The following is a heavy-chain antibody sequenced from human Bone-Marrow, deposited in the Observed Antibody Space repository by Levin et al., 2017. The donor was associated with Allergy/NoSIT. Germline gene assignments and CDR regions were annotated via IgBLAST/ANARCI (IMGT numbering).Heavy chain of an antibody. V-gene: IGHV3-21*01. J-gene: IGHJ4*02. D-gene: IGHD4-17*01. CDR3: ASIIYGDYDLDFDY. Sequence: KSGGSLRLSCAASGFTFSSYSMNWVRQAPGKGLEWVSSISSSSSYIYYADSVKGRFTISRDNAKNSLYLQMNSLRAEDTAVYYCASIIYGDYDLDFDYWGQGTLVTVSS. CDR2: ISSSSSYI. CDR1: GFTFSSYS.